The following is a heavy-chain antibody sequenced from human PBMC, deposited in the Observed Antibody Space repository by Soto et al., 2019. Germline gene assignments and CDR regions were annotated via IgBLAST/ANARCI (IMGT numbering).Heavy chain of an antibody. CDR2: ISGSGGTT. V-gene: IGHV3-23*01. CDR3: AKGRQLFDFWSLDY. CDR1: GFTFSSYA. D-gene: IGHD3-3*01. Sequence: AGGSLRLSCAASGFTFSSYAMSWVRQAPGKGLEWVSSISGSGGTTNYADSVKGRFTISRDNSKNTLYLQMNSLRADDTAVYYCAKGRQLFDFWSLDYWGQGTLVTGSS. J-gene: IGHJ4*02.